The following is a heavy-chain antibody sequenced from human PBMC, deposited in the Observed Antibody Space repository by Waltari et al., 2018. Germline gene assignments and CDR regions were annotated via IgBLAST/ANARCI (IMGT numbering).Heavy chain of an antibody. CDR2: IYSGGST. CDR3: ASGTTVTLNAFDI. D-gene: IGHD4-17*01. V-gene: IGHV3-53*01. J-gene: IGHJ3*02. CDR1: GFTVSSNY. Sequence: EVQLVESGGGLIQPGGSLRLSCAASGFTVSSNYMSWVRQAPGKGLEWVSVIYSGGSTYDADSGKGRFTIARDNSKNTLYLQMNSLRAEDTAVYYCASGTTVTLNAFDIWGQGTMVTVSS.